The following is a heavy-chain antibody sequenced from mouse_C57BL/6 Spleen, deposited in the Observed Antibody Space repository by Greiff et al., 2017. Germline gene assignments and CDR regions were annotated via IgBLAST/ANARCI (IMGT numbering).Heavy chain of an antibody. CDR1: GYTFTTYP. Sequence: VQLQQSGAELVKPGASVKMSCKASGYTFTTYPIEWMKQNHGKSLEWIGNFHPYNDDTKYNEKFKGKATLTEEKSSSTVYLELSRLTSDDSAVYYCARGNYYGSSFYYFDYWGQGTTLTVSS. V-gene: IGHV1-47*01. D-gene: IGHD1-1*01. CDR2: FHPYNDDT. CDR3: ARGNYYGSSFYYFDY. J-gene: IGHJ2*01.